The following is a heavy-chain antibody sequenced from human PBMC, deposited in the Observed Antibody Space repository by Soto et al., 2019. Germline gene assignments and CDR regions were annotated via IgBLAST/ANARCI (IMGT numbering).Heavy chain of an antibody. CDR3: ARPTYDFGSGYLPGGRYYYYGMYL. CDR2: INHSGSS. CDR1: GGSFSGYY. D-gene: IGHD3-3*01. J-gene: IGHJ6*02. Sequence: PSETLSLTCAVYGGSFSGYYWSCLRQPPGKGLEWIGEINHSGSSNYNPSLKRRVTISVDTSKNQFSLKLSSVTAADTAVYYCARPTYDFGSGYLPGGRYYYYGMYLWGQGTKATVSS. V-gene: IGHV4-34*01.